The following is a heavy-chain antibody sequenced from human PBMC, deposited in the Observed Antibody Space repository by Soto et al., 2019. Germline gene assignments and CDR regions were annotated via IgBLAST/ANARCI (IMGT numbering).Heavy chain of an antibody. CDR3: ARVRVIRGVIPSLFGL. D-gene: IGHD3-10*01. Sequence: QDHLAQSGAEVKKPGSSVTVSCKASGGTFNSYGISWVRQAPGQGLDWMGVIIPLYGTVNYAQKFQGRVSITADKSTSTAYMDLSSLRSDDTAVYYCARVRVIRGVIPSLFGLWAQGTLVTVSS. J-gene: IGHJ4*02. CDR2: IIPLYGTV. V-gene: IGHV1-69*06. CDR1: GGTFNSYG.